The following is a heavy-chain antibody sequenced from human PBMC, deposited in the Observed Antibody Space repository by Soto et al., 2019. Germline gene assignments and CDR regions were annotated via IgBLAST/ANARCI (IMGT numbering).Heavy chain of an antibody. V-gene: IGHV3-7*01. D-gene: IGHD1-26*01. CDR1: GFSFSAYW. CDR3: ARDNRPRSMDV. J-gene: IGHJ6*04. Sequence: EVQLVESGGGFVQSGGSLRLSCGASGFSFSAYWMPWVRQAPGKGLEWVANIRQDGGQRNYGDSVKGRFTVSRDNAKNSGFLQMNGLTADDTAVYYCARDNRPRSMDVWGKGTAVTVSA. CDR2: IRQDGGQR.